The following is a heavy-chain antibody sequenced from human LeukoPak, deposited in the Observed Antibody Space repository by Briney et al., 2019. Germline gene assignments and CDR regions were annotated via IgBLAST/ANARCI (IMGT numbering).Heavy chain of an antibody. V-gene: IGHV4-34*01. CDR1: GGSFSGYY. D-gene: IGHD1-26*01. J-gene: IGHJ4*02. CDR3: ARSRMLSSGSYCFI. Sequence: SETLSLTCAVYGGSFSGYYWSWIRQPPGKGLEWIGEINHSGSTNYNPSLKSRVTISVDTSKNQFSLKLSSVTAADTAVYYCARSRMLSSGSYCFIWGQGTLVTVSS. CDR2: INHSGST.